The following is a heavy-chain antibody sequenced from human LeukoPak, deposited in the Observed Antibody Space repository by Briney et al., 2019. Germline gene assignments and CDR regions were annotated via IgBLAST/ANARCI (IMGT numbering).Heavy chain of an antibody. D-gene: IGHD6-13*01. Sequence: ASVKVSCKASGYTFTTYGISGVRQAPAQGLEWMGWISAYNGNTKYAQNLWDRVTMTTDTSTGTAYMELRGLRSDDTAMYYCAREASTSWPNWFDPWGQGTLVTVSS. CDR3: AREASTSWPNWFDP. CDR2: ISAYNGNT. V-gene: IGHV1-18*01. CDR1: GYTFTTYG. J-gene: IGHJ5*02.